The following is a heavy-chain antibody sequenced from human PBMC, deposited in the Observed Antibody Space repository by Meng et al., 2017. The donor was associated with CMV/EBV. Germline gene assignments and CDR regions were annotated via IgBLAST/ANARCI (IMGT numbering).Heavy chain of an antibody. V-gene: IGHV3-21*01. CDR2: ISSSSSYI. CDR3: ARDTRELRYFDWLLFTNYYFDY. CDR1: GFTFSSYN. J-gene: IGHJ4*02. D-gene: IGHD3-9*01. Sequence: GGSLRLSCAASGFTFSSYNMNWVRQAPGKGLEWVSSISSSSSYIYYADSVKGRFTISRDNAKNSLYLQMNSLRAEDTAVYYCARDTRELRYFDWLLFTNYYFDYWGQGTLVTVSS.